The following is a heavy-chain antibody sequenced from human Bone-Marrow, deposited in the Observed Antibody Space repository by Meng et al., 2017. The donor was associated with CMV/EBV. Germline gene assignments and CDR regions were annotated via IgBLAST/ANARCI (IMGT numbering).Heavy chain of an antibody. CDR3: ARAARPRFRFDP. CDR2: ISAYNGNT. V-gene: IGHV1-18*01. D-gene: IGHD6-6*01. J-gene: IGHJ5*02. CDR1: GYTFTSYG. Sequence: ASVKVSCKASGYTFTSYGISWVRQAPGQGLEWMGWISAYNGNTNYAQKLQGRVTMTTDTSTSTAYMELRSLRSDDTAVYYFARAARPRFRFDPWGQGTLVTVSS.